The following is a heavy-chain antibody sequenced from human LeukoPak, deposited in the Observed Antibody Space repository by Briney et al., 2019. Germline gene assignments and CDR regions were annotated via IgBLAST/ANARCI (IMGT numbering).Heavy chain of an antibody. Sequence: KPGGSLRLSCAASGFTFSNYAVHWVRQAPGKGLEWVAVISFDGSNTFYAESVKGRFTISRDNSKNTLFLQMNSLRAEDTAVYYCAKLRMKYSSSSFDYWGQGTLVTVSS. CDR3: AKLRMKYSSSSFDY. V-gene: IGHV3-30-3*02. CDR1: GFTFSNYA. D-gene: IGHD6-6*01. J-gene: IGHJ4*02. CDR2: ISFDGSNT.